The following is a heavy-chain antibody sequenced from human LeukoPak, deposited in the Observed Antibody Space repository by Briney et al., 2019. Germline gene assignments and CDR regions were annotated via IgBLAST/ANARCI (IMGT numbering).Heavy chain of an antibody. Sequence: PGGSLRLSCAASGFTFSSYAMSWVRQAPGKGLEWVSSISGSGSSTYYADSVKGRFTISRDNAKNSLYLQMNSLRAEDTALYYCAKETYYYDSSGYDRGAFDIWGQGTMVTVSS. D-gene: IGHD3-22*01. CDR1: GFTFSSYA. CDR2: ISGSGSST. CDR3: AKETYYYDSSGYDRGAFDI. V-gene: IGHV3-23*01. J-gene: IGHJ3*02.